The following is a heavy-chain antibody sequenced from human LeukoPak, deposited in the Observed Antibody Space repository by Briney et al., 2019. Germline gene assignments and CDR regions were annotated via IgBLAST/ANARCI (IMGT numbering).Heavy chain of an antibody. Sequence: GRSLRLSCAASGFTFSSYGMHWVRQAPGKGLEWVAVISYDGSNKYYADSVKGRFTISRDNSKNTLYLQMNSLRAEDTAVYYCAKDDYYDSSGYYPRPDYWGQGTLVTVSS. V-gene: IGHV3-30*18. CDR3: AKDDYYDSSGYYPRPDY. CDR1: GFTFSSYG. J-gene: IGHJ4*02. D-gene: IGHD3-22*01. CDR2: ISYDGSNK.